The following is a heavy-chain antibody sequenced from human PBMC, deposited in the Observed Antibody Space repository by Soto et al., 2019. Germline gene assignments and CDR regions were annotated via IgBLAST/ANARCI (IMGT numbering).Heavy chain of an antibody. CDR1: GFTFNNYA. CDR2: ISYDGKNQ. V-gene: IGHV3-30*09. Sequence: QVQLVESGGGVVQPGRSLRLSCAASGFTFNNYAMHWVRQAPGKGLEWVAGISYDGKNQYYADSVKGRFAIYRDNSKNTLYLQMNSLRYEDTAVYYCARDRVYYYDSSGYYNFEYWGQGSLVTVSS. CDR3: ARDRVYYYDSSGYYNFEY. D-gene: IGHD3-22*01. J-gene: IGHJ4*02.